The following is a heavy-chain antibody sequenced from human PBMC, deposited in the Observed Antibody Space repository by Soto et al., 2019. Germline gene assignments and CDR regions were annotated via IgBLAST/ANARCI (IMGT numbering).Heavy chain of an antibody. D-gene: IGHD6-19*01. CDR2: IYHSGST. J-gene: IGHJ3*02. V-gene: IGHV4-4*02. CDR1: GGSISSSNW. CDR3: ARDSGAGSVAATEAFDI. Sequence: SETLSLTCAVSGGSISSSNWWSWVRQPPGKGLEWIGEIYHSGSTNYNPSLKSRVTISVGKSKNQFSLKLSSVTAADTAVYYCARDSGAGSVAATEAFDIWGQGTMVT.